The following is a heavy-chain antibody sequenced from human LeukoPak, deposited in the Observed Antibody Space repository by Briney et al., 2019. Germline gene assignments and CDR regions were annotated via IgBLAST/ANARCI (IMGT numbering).Heavy chain of an antibody. D-gene: IGHD6-19*01. Sequence: PGGSLRLSCAASGFTFSSYAMSWVRQAPGKGLEWVSAISGSGGSTYYADSVKGRFTISRDNSKNTPYLQMNSLRAEDTAVYYCAKDPRSLSSSGWLNWFDPWGQGTLVTVSS. CDR3: AKDPRSLSSSGWLNWFDP. CDR2: ISGSGGST. J-gene: IGHJ5*02. CDR1: GFTFSSYA. V-gene: IGHV3-23*01.